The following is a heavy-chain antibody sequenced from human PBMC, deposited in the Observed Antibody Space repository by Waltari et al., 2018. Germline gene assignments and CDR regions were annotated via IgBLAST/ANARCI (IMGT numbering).Heavy chain of an antibody. Sequence: QVQLVQSGAEVKKSGASVKVSCKASGYSFTDNYIHWVRQAPGQGLEWMGWINPKSGGTKYAQKFQGRVTMTRETSISTAYMEVSRLRSDDTAVYYCARDRGVGATSDAFDVWGQGTMVAASS. CDR2: INPKSGGT. CDR3: ARDRGVGATSDAFDV. CDR1: GYSFTDNY. D-gene: IGHD1-26*01. J-gene: IGHJ3*01. V-gene: IGHV1-2*02.